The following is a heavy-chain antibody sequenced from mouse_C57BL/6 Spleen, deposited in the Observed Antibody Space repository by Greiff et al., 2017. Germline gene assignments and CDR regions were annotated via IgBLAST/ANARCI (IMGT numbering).Heavy chain of an antibody. J-gene: IGHJ4*01. CDR2: IHPNSGST. CDR3: ARFGTVSMDY. V-gene: IGHV1-64*01. Sequence: QVQLQQPGAELVKPGASVKLSCKASGYTFTSYWMHWVKQRPGQGLEWIGMIHPNSGSTKYNENFKSKATLTVDKSSSTAYMHLSSLTSEDSAVYYCARFGTVSMDYWGQGTSLTVSS. CDR1: GYTFTSYW. D-gene: IGHD1-1*01.